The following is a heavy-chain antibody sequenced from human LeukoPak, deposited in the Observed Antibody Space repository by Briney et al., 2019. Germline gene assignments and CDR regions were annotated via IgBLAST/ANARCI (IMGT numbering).Heavy chain of an antibody. J-gene: IGHJ5*02. Sequence: GGSLRLSCAASGFTFSSYSMNWVRQAPGKGLEWVSSISSSSSYIYYADSVKGRFTISRDNAKNSLYLQMNSLRAEDTAVYYCARDLGSSSWYNTNWFDHWGQGTLVTVSS. D-gene: IGHD6-13*01. V-gene: IGHV3-21*01. CDR2: ISSSSSYI. CDR1: GFTFSSYS. CDR3: ARDLGSSSWYNTNWFDH.